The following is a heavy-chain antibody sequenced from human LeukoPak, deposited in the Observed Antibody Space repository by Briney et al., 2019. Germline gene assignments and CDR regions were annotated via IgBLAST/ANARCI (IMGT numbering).Heavy chain of an antibody. CDR3: ANYRSNWGSGWYFGL. D-gene: IGHD7-27*01. Sequence: SETLYLTCTVSGDSISSYSWTWIRQPPGKGLEYIGHMYYTENSYYNPSLKSRVTISIDTSKNQFSLKLNSVTAADTAVYYCANYRSNWGSGWYFGLWGRGTLVSVSS. CDR2: MYYTENS. CDR1: GDSISSYS. J-gene: IGHJ2*01. V-gene: IGHV4-59*01.